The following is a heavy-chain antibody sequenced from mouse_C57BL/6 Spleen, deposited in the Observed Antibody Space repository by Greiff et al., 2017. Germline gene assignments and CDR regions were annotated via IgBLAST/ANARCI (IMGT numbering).Heavy chain of an antibody. V-gene: IGHV3-8*01. CDR2: ISYSGST. Sequence: EVKLVESGPGLKKPSQPLSLTCSVTGSSITSNYWNWIRKFPGNKLEYMGYISYSGSTYYNPSLKSRISITLDTSKTQVYLQLNSVPTEDTATYYCARSYDYDVGFDYWGQGTTLTVSS. CDR1: GSSITSNY. J-gene: IGHJ2*01. CDR3: ARSYDYDVGFDY. D-gene: IGHD2-4*01.